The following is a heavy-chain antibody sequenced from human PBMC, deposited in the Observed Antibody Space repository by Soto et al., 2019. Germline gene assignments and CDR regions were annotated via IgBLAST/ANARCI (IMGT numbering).Heavy chain of an antibody. V-gene: IGHV2-5*02. CDR3: AHRVIWRPFDWSRGYFDP. CDR1: GFSLSTSGVG. CDR2: IYWDDDK. D-gene: IGHD3-9*01. J-gene: IGHJ5*02. Sequence: QITLKESGPTLVKPTQTLTLTCTFSGFSLSTSGVGVGWIRQPPGKALEWLALIYWDDDKRYSPSLKNRLTIFKDTSKNLVTLIMTNLDPVDPATYYCAHRVIWRPFDWSRGYFDPWGQGTLVTVSS.